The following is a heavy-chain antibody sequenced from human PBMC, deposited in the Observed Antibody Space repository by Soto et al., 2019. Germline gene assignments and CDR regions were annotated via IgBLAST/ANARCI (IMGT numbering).Heavy chain of an antibody. CDR2: INHSGST. J-gene: IGHJ4*02. V-gene: IGHV4-34*01. CDR3: ARGKGRIAVAGQRYYFDY. CDR1: GGSFSGYY. Sequence: PSETLSLTCAVYGGSFSGYYWSWIRQPPGKGLEWIGEINHSGSTNYNPSLKSRVTISVDTSKNQFSLKLSSVTAADTAVYYCARGKGRIAVAGQRYYFDYWGQGTLVTLSS. D-gene: IGHD6-19*01.